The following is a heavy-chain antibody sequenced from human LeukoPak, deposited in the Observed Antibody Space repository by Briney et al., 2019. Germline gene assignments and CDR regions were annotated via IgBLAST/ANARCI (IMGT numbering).Heavy chain of an antibody. CDR2: MNEDGSEK. CDR1: GFTFSKSL. CDR3: ATYSHWVAGDV. D-gene: IGHD3-16*01. J-gene: IGHJ6*02. V-gene: IGHV3-7*01. Sequence: GGFLRLSCAASGFTFSKSLMSWVRQAPGKGLEWVANMNEDGSEKDYVDSVKGRFTISRDNARKSLYLQMSSLRAEDTAVYYCATYSHWVAGDVWGQGTTVTVSS.